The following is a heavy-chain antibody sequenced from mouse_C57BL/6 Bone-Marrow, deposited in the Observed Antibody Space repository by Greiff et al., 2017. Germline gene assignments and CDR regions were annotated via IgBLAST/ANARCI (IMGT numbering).Heavy chain of an antibody. CDR1: GYTFTSYW. CDR2: IDPNSGGT. Sequence: QVQLKQPGAELVKPGASVKLSCKASGYTFTSYWMHWVKQRPGRGLEWIGRIDPNSGGTKDTAKFKSKATLTVNKPSSTAYRQLSSLTSEDSAGYYCARCYCYDGYYLDYWGQGTTLTVSS. CDR3: ARCYCYDGYYLDY. J-gene: IGHJ2*01. D-gene: IGHD2-12*01. V-gene: IGHV1-72*01.